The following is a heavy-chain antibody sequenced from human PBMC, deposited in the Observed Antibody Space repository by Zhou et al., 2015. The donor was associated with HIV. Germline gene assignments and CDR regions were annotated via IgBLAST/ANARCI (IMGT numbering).Heavy chain of an antibody. CDR3: ARAREDFWTGYFDY. D-gene: IGHD3/OR15-3a*01. J-gene: IGHJ4*02. Sequence: EVHLLDSGGRGWYSLGGSLRLSCAASGFTFSNYAMSWVRQAPGKGLEWVSVVYSDSADGTHYADSVRGRFTISRDNSKNTVLLQMNSLRVEDTAVYYCARAREDFWTGYFDYWGLGSPGHRLL. CDR2: VYSDSADGT. V-gene: IGHV3-23*01. CDR1: GFTFSNYA.